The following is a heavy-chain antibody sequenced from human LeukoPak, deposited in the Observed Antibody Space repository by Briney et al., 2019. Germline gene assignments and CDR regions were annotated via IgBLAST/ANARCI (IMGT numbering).Heavy chain of an antibody. Sequence: PGGSLRLSCAASGFTFDDYAMHWVRQAPGKGLEWVSGISWNSGSIGYADSVKGRFTISRDNAKNSLYLQMNSLRAEDTALYYCAKDIRVVPTSPDYWGQGTLVTVSS. D-gene: IGHD2-15*01. J-gene: IGHJ4*02. CDR1: GFTFDDYA. CDR3: AKDIRVVPTSPDY. V-gene: IGHV3-9*01. CDR2: ISWNSGSI.